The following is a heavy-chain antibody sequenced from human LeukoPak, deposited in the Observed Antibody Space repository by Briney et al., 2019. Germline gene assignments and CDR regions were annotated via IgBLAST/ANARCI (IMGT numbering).Heavy chain of an antibody. CDR1: GGTFSSYA. V-gene: IGHV1-69*05. Sequence: GASVKVSCKASGGTFSSYAISWVRQAPGQGLEWMGGIIPIFGTANYAQKFQGRVTITTDESTSTAYMELSSLRSEDTAVYYCANRDSSGITKYYYYYYMDVWGKGTTVTVSS. CDR2: IIPIFGTA. CDR3: ANRDSSGITKYYYYYYMDV. D-gene: IGHD6-19*01. J-gene: IGHJ6*03.